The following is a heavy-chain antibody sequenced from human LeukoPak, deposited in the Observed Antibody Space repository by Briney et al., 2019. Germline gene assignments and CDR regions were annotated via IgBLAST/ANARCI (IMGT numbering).Heavy chain of an antibody. V-gene: IGHV3-48*01. CDR1: GFTFSTYS. Sequence: GGSLRLSCAASGFTFSTYSMNWVRQAPGKGLEWVSYISGSSDTIYYADSVKGRFTISRHNGKDSLYLQMNSLRAEDTAVYYCARDLGLGGSYLEYYFDYWGQGTLVTVSS. D-gene: IGHD1-26*01. J-gene: IGHJ4*02. CDR2: ISGSSDTI. CDR3: ARDLGLGGSYLEYYFDY.